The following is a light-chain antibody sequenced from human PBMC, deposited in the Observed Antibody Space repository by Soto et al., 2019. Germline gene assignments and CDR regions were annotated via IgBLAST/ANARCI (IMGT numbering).Light chain of an antibody. V-gene: IGKV1-39*01. CDR2: VAS. CDR1: QSINIY. CDR3: PQTSTIQYT. J-gene: IGKJ2*01. Sequence: DIQMTQSPSSLSASVGDRVTITCRASQSINIYLSWYQQRPGEAPKLLIYVASNLGSGVPSRFTGSGSGTDFTLAISNLQPEDFVTYYCPQTSTIQYTFVNGSKVDI.